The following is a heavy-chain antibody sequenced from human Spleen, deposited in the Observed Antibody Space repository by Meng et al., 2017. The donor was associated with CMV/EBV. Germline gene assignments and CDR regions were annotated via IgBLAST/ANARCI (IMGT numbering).Heavy chain of an antibody. Sequence: SETLSLTCTVSGGSISSSNSYWGWVRQPPGKGLEWIGTIYYSGSTYYTPSLKSRVTVSLHTSKNQFSLKLSSVTAADTAVYYCARTESSRTYYYIFDYWGQGTLVTVSS. CDR2: IYYSGST. CDR1: GGSISSSNSY. J-gene: IGHJ4*02. D-gene: IGHD1-26*01. CDR3: ARTESSRTYYYIFDY. V-gene: IGHV4-39*07.